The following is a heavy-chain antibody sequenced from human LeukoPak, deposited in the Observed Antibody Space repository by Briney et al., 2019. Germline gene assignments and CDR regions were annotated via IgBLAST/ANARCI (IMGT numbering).Heavy chain of an antibody. CDR2: ISGGGDRI. J-gene: IGHJ3*02. CDR1: GFTFANYG. D-gene: IGHD2-15*01. CDR3: ARDGFSEISRDNDGFDI. V-gene: IGHV3-23*01. Sequence: GGSLTLSCGASGFTFANYGMSWARHASGKGLEWLSGISGGGDRIHYAESVKGRFTISRDNSKNTVFLQMNSLRVDETAEYYCARDGFSEISRDNDGFDIWGQGTMVTVSS.